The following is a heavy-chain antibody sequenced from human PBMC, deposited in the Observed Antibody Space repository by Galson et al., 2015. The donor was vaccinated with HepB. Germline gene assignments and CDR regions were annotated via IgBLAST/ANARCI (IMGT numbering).Heavy chain of an antibody. V-gene: IGHV1-2*02. CDR3: ARGRSKWELLRDYFDY. J-gene: IGHJ4*02. CDR1: KYTFSDYY. D-gene: IGHD1-26*01. CDR2: IFPNSGGT. Sequence: SVTVSCKASKYTFSDYYIHWVRQAPGQGLEWMGWIFPNSGGTTYAQVFQGRVTLTSDTSINTAYMYLSSLTSDDTAVYYCARGRSKWELLRDYFDYWGQGTLVTVSS.